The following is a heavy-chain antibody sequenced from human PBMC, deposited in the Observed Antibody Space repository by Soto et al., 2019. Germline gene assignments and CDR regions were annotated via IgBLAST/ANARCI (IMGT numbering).Heavy chain of an antibody. CDR1: GFTVSSNY. V-gene: IGHV3-66*01. J-gene: IGHJ3*02. D-gene: IGHD3-3*01. CDR3: ARDPFNLYYDPSDELDAFDI. Sequence: GGSLRLSCAASGFTVSSNYMSWVRQAPGKGLEWVSVIYSGGSTYYADSVKGRFTISRDNSKNTLYLQMNSLRAEDTAVYYCARDPFNLYYDPSDELDAFDIWGQGTMVTVSS. CDR2: IYSGGST.